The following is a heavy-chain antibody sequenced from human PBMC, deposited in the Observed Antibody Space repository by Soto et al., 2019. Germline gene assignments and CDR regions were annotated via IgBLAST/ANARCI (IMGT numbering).Heavy chain of an antibody. CDR3: APLTVSLSGPYGIHV. CDR1: GYSVSSSDYY. CDR2: MLYSGLT. V-gene: IGHV4-39*01. Sequence: SETLSLTCSVSGYSVSSSDYYWSWIRQPPGKGLEWIGSMLYSGLTYYNPSLKSRVTLSVDTSKNQFSVRLNSLTASDTAVYYCAPLTVSLSGPYGIHVWGQGTTVTVS. D-gene: IGHD2-15*01. J-gene: IGHJ6*02.